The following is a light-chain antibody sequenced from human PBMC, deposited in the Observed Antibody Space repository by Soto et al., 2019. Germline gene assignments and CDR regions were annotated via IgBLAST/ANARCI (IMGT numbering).Light chain of an antibody. CDR2: GAS. J-gene: IGKJ1*01. Sequence: EIVITQCPATLAVSKGGRAILSCRASQSISDTLALYQQKPGQAPRLLIYGASRRATGFPARFSGSGSGTDFTLTISSLQSEDFAVYYCQQYDNLPWTFGQGTKVDI. CDR3: QQYDNLPWT. CDR1: QSISDT. V-gene: IGKV3-15*01.